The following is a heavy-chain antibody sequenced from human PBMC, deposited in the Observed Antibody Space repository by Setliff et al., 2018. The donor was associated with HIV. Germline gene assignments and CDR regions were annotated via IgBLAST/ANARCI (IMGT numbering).Heavy chain of an antibody. D-gene: IGHD1-20*01. CDR3: ARGFYSWNL. J-gene: IGHJ5*02. CDR2: ISPFNGNT. CDR1: GYTFTTYG. Sequence: ASVKVSCKTSGYTFTTYGITWVRQAPGQGLEWMGWISPFNGNTNFAQKFQGRVTMTRDTSTQTAYMELTSLTFHDTAVYYCARGFYSWNLWGQGTLVTVSS. V-gene: IGHV1-18*01.